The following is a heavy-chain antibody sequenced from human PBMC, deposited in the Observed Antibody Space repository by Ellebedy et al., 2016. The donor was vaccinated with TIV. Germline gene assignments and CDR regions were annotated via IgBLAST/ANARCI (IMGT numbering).Heavy chain of an antibody. CDR2: ISFNGGST. V-gene: IGHV3-23*01. CDR3: ARDGLYTTVNF. Sequence: GESLKISCAASGFTFSTYAMSWVRLAPGKGLEWVAGISFNGGSTYDADSVKGRFTISRDNSKSTLYLQMNSLRVEDTGVYYCARDGLYTTVNFWGQGTLVTVSS. D-gene: IGHD2-2*02. CDR1: GFTFSTYA. J-gene: IGHJ4*02.